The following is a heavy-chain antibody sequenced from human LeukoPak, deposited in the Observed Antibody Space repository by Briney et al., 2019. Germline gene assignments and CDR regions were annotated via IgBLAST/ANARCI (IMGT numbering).Heavy chain of an antibody. CDR1: GFAFNTYS. Sequence: GESLRLSCAASGFAFNTYSMNWVRQAPGKGLEWVSVIYSGAGAYSADSVKGRFTISRDNSKNTLYLQMNSLRADDTAVYYCAKSVGELLFSGAFDVWGQGTMVTVSS. V-gene: IGHV3-66*01. CDR2: IYSGAGA. CDR3: AKSVGELLFSGAFDV. D-gene: IGHD3-10*01. J-gene: IGHJ3*01.